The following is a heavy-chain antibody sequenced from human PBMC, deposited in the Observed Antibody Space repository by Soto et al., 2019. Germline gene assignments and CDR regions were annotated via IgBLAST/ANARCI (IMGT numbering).Heavy chain of an antibody. CDR2: INAGNGNT. J-gene: IGHJ6*02. CDR1: GYTFTSYA. Sequence: QVPLVQSGAEVKKPGASVKVSCKASGYTFTSYAMHWVRQAPGQRLEWMGWINAGNGNTKYSQKFQGRVTITRDTSASTAYMELSSLRSEDTAVYYCARGDVYYDFWSGYYSASNYYYYYGMDVWGQGTTVTVSS. V-gene: IGHV1-3*01. D-gene: IGHD3-3*01. CDR3: ARGDVYYDFWSGYYSASNYYYYYGMDV.